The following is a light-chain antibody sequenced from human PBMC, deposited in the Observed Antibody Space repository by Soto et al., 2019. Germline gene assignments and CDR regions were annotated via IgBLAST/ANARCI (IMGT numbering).Light chain of an antibody. V-gene: IGLV2-14*03. CDR1: ISDVGGYNF. CDR3: SSFTGSNYV. Sequence: QSALTQPASVSGSPGQSLTISCTGTISDVGGYNFVSWYQQYPGKAPKLMICDVSNRPSGVSNRFSGSKSGNTESLTISGLQAEDEADYYCSSFTGSNYVFGTGTKVTVL. CDR2: DVS. J-gene: IGLJ1*01.